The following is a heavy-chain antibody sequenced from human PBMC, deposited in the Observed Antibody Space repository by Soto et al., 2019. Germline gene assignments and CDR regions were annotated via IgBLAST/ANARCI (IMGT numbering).Heavy chain of an antibody. CDR3: ARGVDSWSGYLS. J-gene: IGHJ5*02. Sequence: SETLSLTCALSGGSFDGYYWSWIRQSPGKGLEWIGEIHHSGSTKYNPSPKSRVSLSVDTSTKQFSLKMTSMTAADRGVYYCARGVDSWSGYLSWGQGTPVTV. D-gene: IGHD3-3*01. CDR2: IHHSGST. V-gene: IGHV4-34*01. CDR1: GGSFDGYY.